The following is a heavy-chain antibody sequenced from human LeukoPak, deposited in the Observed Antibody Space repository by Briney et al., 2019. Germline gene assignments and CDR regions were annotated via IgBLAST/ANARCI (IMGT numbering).Heavy chain of an antibody. V-gene: IGHV4-59*01. CDR1: GGSISSYY. Sequence: SETLSLTCAVSGGSISSYYWSWIRQPPGKGLEWIGYIYYSGSTNYNPSLKSRVTISVDTSKNQFSLKLSSVTAADTAVCYCASFEYSGYDSGPLFDYWGQGTLVTVSS. D-gene: IGHD5-12*01. CDR3: ASFEYSGYDSGPLFDY. J-gene: IGHJ4*02. CDR2: IYYSGST.